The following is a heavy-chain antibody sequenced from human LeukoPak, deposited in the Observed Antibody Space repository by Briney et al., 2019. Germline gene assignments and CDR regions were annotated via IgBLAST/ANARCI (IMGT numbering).Heavy chain of an antibody. V-gene: IGHV3-7*01. CDR2: IKQDGSEK. Sequence: GGSLRLSCAASGFTFSSYWMSWVRQAPGKGLEWVANIKQDGSEKHCVDSVKGRFTISRDDAKNSLYLQMNSLRAEDTAVYYCARASLAGFDYWGQGTLVTVSS. CDR1: GFTFSSYW. J-gene: IGHJ4*02. CDR3: ARASLAGFDY.